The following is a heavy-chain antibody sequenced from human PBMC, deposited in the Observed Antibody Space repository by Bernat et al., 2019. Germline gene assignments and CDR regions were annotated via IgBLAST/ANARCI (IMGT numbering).Heavy chain of an antibody. J-gene: IGHJ3*02. CDR3: ARAVPSVGGVTNAFDI. D-gene: IGHD4-17*01. CDR1: GGSISSGGYY. V-gene: IGHV4-31*03. CDR2: IYYSGST. Sequence: QLQLQESGPGLVKPSQTLSLTCTVSGGSISSGGYYWSWIRQHPGKGLAWIGYIYYSGSTYYNPSLKSRVTISVDTSKNQFSLKLSSVTAADTAVYYCARAVPSVGGVTNAFDIWGQGTMVTVSS.